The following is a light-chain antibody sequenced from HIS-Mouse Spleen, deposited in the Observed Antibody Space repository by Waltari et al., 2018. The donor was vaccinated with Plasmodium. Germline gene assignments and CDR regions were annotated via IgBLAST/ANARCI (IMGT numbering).Light chain of an antibody. CDR2: EDS. J-gene: IGLJ3*02. CDR3: YSTDSSGNHRV. CDR1: ALQKKY. Sequence: SYELTQPPPVSVSPGHKARTTCSGDALQKKYDYWYQQKSGQAPVLVIYEDSKRPSGIPERFAGSSSGTMATLTISGAQVEDEADYYCYSTDSSGNHRVFGGGTKLTVL. V-gene: IGLV3-10*01.